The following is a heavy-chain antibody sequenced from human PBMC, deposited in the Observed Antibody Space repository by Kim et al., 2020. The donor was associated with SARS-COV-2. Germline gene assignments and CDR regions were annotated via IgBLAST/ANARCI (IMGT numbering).Heavy chain of an antibody. J-gene: IGHJ4*02. CDR2: SDGIT. Sequence: SDGITSYIDSLKGRFTISRDNSKNTMYLQMNNLRAEDTALYFCARGVTYWGQGTLVTVSP. V-gene: IGHV3-23*01. CDR3: ARGVTY. D-gene: IGHD2-21*02.